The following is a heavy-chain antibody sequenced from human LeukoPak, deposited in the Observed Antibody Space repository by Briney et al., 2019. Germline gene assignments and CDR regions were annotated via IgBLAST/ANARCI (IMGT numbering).Heavy chain of an antibody. Sequence: GRSLRLSCAASGFTFSSYAMHWVRQAPGKGLEWVAVISYDGSNKYYADSVKGRFTISRDNSKNTLYLQMNSLRAEDTAVYYCARDWGRRIAVAGRVGMDVWGQGTTVTVSS. CDR3: ARDWGRRIAVAGRVGMDV. D-gene: IGHD6-19*01. CDR1: GFTFSSYA. V-gene: IGHV3-30-3*01. CDR2: ISYDGSNK. J-gene: IGHJ6*02.